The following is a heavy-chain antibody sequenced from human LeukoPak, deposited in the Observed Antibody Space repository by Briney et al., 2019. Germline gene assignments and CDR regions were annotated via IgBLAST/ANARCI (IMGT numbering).Heavy chain of an antibody. V-gene: IGHV4-59*01. Sequence: SETLSLTCTVSGGSISSYYWSWIRQPPGKGLEWIGHIYYSGSTNYKPSLKGRVSISVETSKNWFSLKLSSVTAADTAVYYCARDPENCSGGSCLTYFYYGMDVWGQGTTVTVSS. D-gene: IGHD2-15*01. CDR3: ARDPENCSGGSCLTYFYYGMDV. J-gene: IGHJ6*02. CDR1: GGSISSYY. CDR2: IYYSGST.